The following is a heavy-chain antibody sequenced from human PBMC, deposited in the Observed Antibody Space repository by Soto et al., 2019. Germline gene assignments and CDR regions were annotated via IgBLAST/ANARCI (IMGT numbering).Heavy chain of an antibody. D-gene: IGHD6-6*01. V-gene: IGHV3-23*01. CDR2: ISGSGGST. J-gene: IGHJ4*02. CDR3: ATTPEYSSSYVYYYFDY. CDR1: GFTFSSYA. Sequence: EVQLLESGGGLVQPGGSLRLSCAASGFTFSSYAMSWVRQAPGKGLEWVSAISGSGGSTYYVDSVKGRFTISRDNSKNTLYLQMNSLKAEDTAVYYCATTPEYSSSYVYYYFDYWGQGTLVTVSS.